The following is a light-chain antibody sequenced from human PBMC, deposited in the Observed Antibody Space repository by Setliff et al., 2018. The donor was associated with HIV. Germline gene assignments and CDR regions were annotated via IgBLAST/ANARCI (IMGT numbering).Light chain of an antibody. Sequence: QSALTQSASVSGSPGQSITISCTGTSSDIGDYNFVSWYQQHPGKAPKLMIYDVSKRPSGVSNRFSGSKSGSTASLTISGLQAEDEGDYYCLSHTSRSTYVFGTGTKV. J-gene: IGLJ1*01. V-gene: IGLV2-14*01. CDR1: SSDIGDYNF. CDR2: DVS. CDR3: LSHTSRSTYV.